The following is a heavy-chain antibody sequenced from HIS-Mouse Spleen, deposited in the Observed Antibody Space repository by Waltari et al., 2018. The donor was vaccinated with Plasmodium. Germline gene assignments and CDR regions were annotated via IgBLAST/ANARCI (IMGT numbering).Heavy chain of an antibody. CDR1: GGSISRSTYY. V-gene: IGHV4-39*01. J-gene: IGHJ4*02. Sequence: QLQLQESGPGLVKPSETLSLTCTVSGGSISRSTYYWGWIRRPPGKGLEWIGSIYYSGSTYYNPSLKSRVTISVDTSKNQFSLKLSSVTAADTAVYYCARQLAYYDFWSGYSRGYYFDYWGQGTLVTVSS. D-gene: IGHD3-3*01. CDR3: ARQLAYYDFWSGYSRGYYFDY. CDR2: IYYSGST.